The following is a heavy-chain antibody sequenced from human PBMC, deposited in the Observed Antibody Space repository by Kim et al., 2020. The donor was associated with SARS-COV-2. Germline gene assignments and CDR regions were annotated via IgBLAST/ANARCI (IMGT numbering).Heavy chain of an antibody. CDR3: ARGIGGEMYYYYGMDV. J-gene: IGHJ6*02. D-gene: IGHD2-21*01. CDR2: ICTSGDT. CDR1: GFTFSSYD. Sequence: GGSLRLSCAASGFTFSSYDMHWVRQATGKGLEWVSAICTSGDTYYPGSVKGRFTISRENAKNSLYLQMNSLRAGDTAVYYCARGIGGEMYYYYGMDVWGQGTTVTVSS. V-gene: IGHV3-13*01.